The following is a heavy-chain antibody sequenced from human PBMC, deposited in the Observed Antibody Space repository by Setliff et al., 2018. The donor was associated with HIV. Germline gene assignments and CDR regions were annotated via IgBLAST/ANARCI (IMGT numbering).Heavy chain of an antibody. D-gene: IGHD5-12*01. J-gene: IGHJ4*02. Sequence: SETLSLTCSVSGGSISSSHWWGWIRQPPGKGLEWIGSIYYSGSTYYNPSLKSRITISRDTSKNQFSLKLNSVTAADAAVYYCARSTPSVGYISEHWGQGTLVTVSS. CDR1: GGSISSSHW. CDR3: ARSTPSVGYISEH. CDR2: IYYSGST. V-gene: IGHV4-39*07.